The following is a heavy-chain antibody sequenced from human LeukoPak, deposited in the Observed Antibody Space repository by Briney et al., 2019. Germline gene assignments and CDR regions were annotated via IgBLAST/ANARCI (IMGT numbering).Heavy chain of an antibody. CDR2: IWYDGSNK. V-gene: IGHV3-33*01. D-gene: IGHD5-18*01. Sequence: GGSLRLSCAASGFTFSSYGMHWVRQAPGKGLEWVAVIWYDGSNKYYADSVKGRFTISRDNSKNTLYLQMNSLRAEDTAVYYCARTSRRLPIDYWGQGTLVTVSS. CDR1: GFTFSSYG. J-gene: IGHJ4*02. CDR3: ARTSRRLPIDY.